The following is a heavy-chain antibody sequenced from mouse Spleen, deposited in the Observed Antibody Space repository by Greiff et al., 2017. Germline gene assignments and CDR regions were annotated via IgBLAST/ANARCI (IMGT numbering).Heavy chain of an antibody. CDR3: ARSCDGSLRWWFDV. Sequence: EVQLQQSGPELVKPGASVKMSCKASGYTFTDYNMHWVKQSHGKSLEWIGYINPNNGGTSYNQKFKGKATLTVNKSSSTAYMELRGLTSEDSAVYYCARSCDGSLRWWFDVWGTGTTVTVSS. J-gene: IGHJ1*03. CDR2: INPNNGGT. CDR1: GYTFTDYN. V-gene: IGHV1-22*01. D-gene: IGHD2-3*01.